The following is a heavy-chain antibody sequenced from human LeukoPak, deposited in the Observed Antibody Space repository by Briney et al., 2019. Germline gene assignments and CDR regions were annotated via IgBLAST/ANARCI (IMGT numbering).Heavy chain of an antibody. J-gene: IGHJ3*02. Sequence: GGSLRFSCAASGFTFSSYQMNWVRQAPGKGLEWISYSSSSGSTIHYADSVKGRSTISRDNAKKSLYLQMNSLRAEDTALYYCARDKSDAFDIWGQGTMVTVSS. CDR3: ARDKSDAFDI. CDR2: SSSSGSTI. V-gene: IGHV3-48*03. CDR1: GFTFSSYQ.